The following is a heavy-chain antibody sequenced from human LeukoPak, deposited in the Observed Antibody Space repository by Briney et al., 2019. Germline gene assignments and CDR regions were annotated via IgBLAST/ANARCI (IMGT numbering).Heavy chain of an antibody. CDR3: ARSHPGIAAPLYYGMDV. Sequence: ASVKVSCKASGGTFSSYAISWVRQAPRQGLEWMGGISPIFGTANYAQKFQGRVTITADESTSTAYMELSSLRSEDTAVYYCARSHPGIAAPLYYGMDVWGQGTTVTVSS. D-gene: IGHD6-13*01. V-gene: IGHV1-69*13. J-gene: IGHJ6*02. CDR1: GGTFSSYA. CDR2: ISPIFGTA.